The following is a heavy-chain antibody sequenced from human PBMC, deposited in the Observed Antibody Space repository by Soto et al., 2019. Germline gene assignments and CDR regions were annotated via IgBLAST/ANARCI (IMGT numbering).Heavy chain of an antibody. J-gene: IGHJ4*02. D-gene: IGHD2-21*01. CDR1: GGSVNIGTYY. Sequence: QVQLQESGPGLVKPSETLSLTCTVPGGSVNIGTYYWSWLRPPPGKGLEWFGFIHYSGSTNYNPSLKSRVTMSVDTSKNQFALKLTAVNAADTAVYYCTRGGDAYKNGHWGQGTLGTVSS. CDR2: IHYSGST. V-gene: IGHV4-61*01. CDR3: TRGGDAYKNGH.